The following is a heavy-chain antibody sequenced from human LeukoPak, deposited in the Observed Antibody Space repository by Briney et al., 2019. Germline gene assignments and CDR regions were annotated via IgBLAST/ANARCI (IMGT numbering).Heavy chain of an antibody. J-gene: IGHJ6*02. CDR1: GGIFSSYA. V-gene: IGHV1-69*01. CDR3: ARVVLGRRWLQSSYYYGMDV. CDR2: IIPIFGTP. Sequence: SVKVSCKASGGIFSSYAISWVRQAPGQGLEWMGGIIPIFGTPNCAQKFQGRVTITADESTSTAYMELSSLRSEDTAVYYCARVVLGRRWLQSSYYYGMDVWGQGTTVTVSS. D-gene: IGHD5-24*01.